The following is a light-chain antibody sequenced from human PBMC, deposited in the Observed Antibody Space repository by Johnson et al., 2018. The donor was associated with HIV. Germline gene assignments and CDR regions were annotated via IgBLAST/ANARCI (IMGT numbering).Light chain of an antibody. CDR2: ENN. J-gene: IGLJ1*01. CDR1: SSNIGNNY. Sequence: QSVLTQPPSVSAAPGQKVTISCSGSSSNIGNNYVSWYQQLPGTAPKLLIYENNKRPSGIPDRFSASESGTSATLGITGLQTVDEADYYCGAWDSSLSAHYVFGTGTKVTVL. CDR3: GAWDSSLSAHYV. V-gene: IGLV1-51*02.